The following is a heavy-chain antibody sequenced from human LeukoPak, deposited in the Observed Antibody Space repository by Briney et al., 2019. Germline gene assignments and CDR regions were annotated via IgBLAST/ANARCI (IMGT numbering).Heavy chain of an antibody. Sequence: PGASLRLSCAASGFTFSNHAMSWVRQAPGRGLEWVSPITASGGNTYYADSVKGRFTISRDNSKNTVFLQMNSLRAEDTAVYYCAKWGHYDVLTGYYVSDYWGQGTLVTVSS. CDR2: ITASGGNT. D-gene: IGHD3-9*01. J-gene: IGHJ4*02. V-gene: IGHV3-23*01. CDR1: GFTFSNHA. CDR3: AKWGHYDVLTGYYVSDY.